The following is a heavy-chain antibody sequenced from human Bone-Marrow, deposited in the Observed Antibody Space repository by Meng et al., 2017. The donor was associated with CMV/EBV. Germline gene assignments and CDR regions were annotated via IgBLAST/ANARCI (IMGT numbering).Heavy chain of an antibody. CDR2: IRYDGGNR. CDR3: ARDPGYDFWSGYYTPGSYYGMDV. CDR1: RFIFSNYG. V-gene: IGHV3-30*02. D-gene: IGHD3-3*01. J-gene: IGHJ6*02. Sequence: GGSLRLSCVASRFIFSNYGMHWVRQAPGKGLEWVAYIRYDGGNRHYADSVMGRFTISKDNSKNTLSLQMNSLRGEDTAVYYCARDPGYDFWSGYYTPGSYYGMDVWGQGTTVTVSS.